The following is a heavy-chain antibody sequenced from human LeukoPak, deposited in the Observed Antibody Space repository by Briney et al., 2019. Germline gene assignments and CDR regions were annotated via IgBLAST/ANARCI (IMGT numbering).Heavy chain of an antibody. CDR1: GFTFSSYA. D-gene: IGHD3-22*01. V-gene: IGHV3-23*01. Sequence: GGSLRLSCAASGFTFSSYAMSWVRQAPGKGLEWVSAISGSGGSTYYADSMKGRFTISRDNSKNTLYLQMNSLRAEDTAVYYCAGGTMIVEGDIWGQGTMVTVSS. J-gene: IGHJ3*02. CDR3: AGGTMIVEGDI. CDR2: ISGSGGST.